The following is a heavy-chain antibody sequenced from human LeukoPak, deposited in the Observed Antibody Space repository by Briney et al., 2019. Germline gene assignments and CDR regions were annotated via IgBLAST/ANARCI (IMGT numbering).Heavy chain of an antibody. J-gene: IGHJ4*02. D-gene: IGHD2-21*01. V-gene: IGHV4-39*06. CDR1: DDSAYSSGFY. Sequence: SETLSLTCTVSDDSAYSSGFYWGWIRQPPGKGLEWIGSFNHGGNTYYNPSLKSRVTISGDTYKKQFPLKLSSVTAADTAVYYCATDRDLRWFYFWGQGTLVTVSS. CDR2: FNHGGNT. CDR3: ATDRDLRWFYF.